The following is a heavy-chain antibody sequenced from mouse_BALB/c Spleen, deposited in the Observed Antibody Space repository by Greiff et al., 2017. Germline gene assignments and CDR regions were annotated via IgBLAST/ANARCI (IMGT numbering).Heavy chain of an antibody. J-gene: IGHJ2*01. CDR3: ARDKNANPGRFDY. D-gene: IGHD6-1*01. CDR1: GFTFTDYY. CDR2: IRNKANGYTT. Sequence: EVQVVESGGGLVQPGGSLRLSCATSGFTFTDYYMSWVRQPPGKALEWLGFIRNKANGYTTEYSASVKGRFTISRDNSQSILYLQMNTLRAEDSATYYCARDKNANPGRFDYWGQGTTLTVSS. V-gene: IGHV7-3*02.